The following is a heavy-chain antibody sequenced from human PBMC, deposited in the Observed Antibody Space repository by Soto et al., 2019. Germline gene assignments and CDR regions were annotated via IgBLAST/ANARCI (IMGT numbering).Heavy chain of an antibody. CDR3: AMRGVRGYDAFDI. V-gene: IGHV1-2*02. CDR2: INPNSGCT. D-gene: IGHD3-10*01. J-gene: IGHJ3*02. CDR1: GYTFTGYY. Sequence: ASVKVSFKASGYTFTGYYMHWLVQAPGQELEWMGWINPNSGCTNYAQKFQGRVTMTRDTPISTAYMELSRLRSDYTAVYYCAMRGVRGYDAFDIWGQGTMVTVSS.